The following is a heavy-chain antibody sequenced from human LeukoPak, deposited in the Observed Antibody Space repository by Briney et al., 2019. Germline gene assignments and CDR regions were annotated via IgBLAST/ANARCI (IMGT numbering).Heavy chain of an antibody. Sequence: GGSLRLSCAASGFTVSSNYMSWVRQAPGKGLEWVSVIYSGGSTYYADSVKGRFTISRDNSKNTLYLQMNSLRAEDTAVYYCAREPWELRRGDAFDIRGQGTMVTVSS. CDR1: GFTVSSNY. V-gene: IGHV3-66*01. D-gene: IGHD1-26*01. J-gene: IGHJ3*02. CDR2: IYSGGST. CDR3: AREPWELRRGDAFDI.